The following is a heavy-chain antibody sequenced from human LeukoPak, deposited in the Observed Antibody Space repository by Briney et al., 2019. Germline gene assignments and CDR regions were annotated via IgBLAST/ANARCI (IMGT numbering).Heavy chain of an antibody. J-gene: IGHJ4*02. Sequence: PGGSLRLSCAASGFTFSSYGMHWVRQAPGKGLEWVAVISYDGSNKYYADSVKGRFTISRDNSKNTLYLQMNSLRAQDTAVYYCARDAVEGRNWNYFDYWGQGTLVTVSS. V-gene: IGHV3-30*03. D-gene: IGHD1-1*01. CDR3: ARDAVEGRNWNYFDY. CDR1: GFTFSSYG. CDR2: ISYDGSNK.